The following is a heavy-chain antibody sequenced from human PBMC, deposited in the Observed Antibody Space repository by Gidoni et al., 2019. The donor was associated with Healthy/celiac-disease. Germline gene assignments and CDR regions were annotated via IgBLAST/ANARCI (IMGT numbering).Heavy chain of an antibody. J-gene: IGHJ4*02. CDR3: ARVGGFVGSGSYWGTY. Sequence: QVQLQQWGAGLLKPSETLSLTCAVYGRSFSGYYWSWIRQPPGKGLEWIGEINHSGSTNYNPSLKSRVTISVDTSKNQFSLKLSSVTAADTAVYYCARVGGFVGSGSYWGTYWGQGTLVTVSS. CDR2: INHSGST. V-gene: IGHV4-34*01. D-gene: IGHD3-10*01. CDR1: GRSFSGYY.